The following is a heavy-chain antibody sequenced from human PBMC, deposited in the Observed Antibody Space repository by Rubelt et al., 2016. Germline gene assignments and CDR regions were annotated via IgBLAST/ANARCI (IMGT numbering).Heavy chain of an antibody. D-gene: IGHD3-22*01. J-gene: IGHJ4*03. V-gene: IGHV1-18*04. CDR3: AAALESGDDGSEYYRGCFLY. CDR2: ISAYNGNT. Sequence: QVQLVQSGGEVKKPGASVTVSCRTSGYTFNTFGISWVRQAPGQGLEWMGWISAYNGNTNYAQKLKGRGAETKETERSTDKMGLRSLGQAEPAVDGVAAALESGDDGSEYYRGCFLYWGHGALGTVSA. CDR1: GYTFNTFG.